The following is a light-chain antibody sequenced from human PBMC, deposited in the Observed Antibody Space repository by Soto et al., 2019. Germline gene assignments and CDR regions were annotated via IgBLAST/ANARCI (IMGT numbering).Light chain of an antibody. Sequence: QSVLTQPPSVSAAPGQKVTISCSGTTSNIGNNYVSWYQQLPGTAPKLLIYDHNKRPSGIPDRFSGSKSGTSATLGITGLQTGDEADYYCGTWDSSLSATVFGGGTKLTVL. CDR2: DHN. J-gene: IGLJ3*02. CDR3: GTWDSSLSATV. V-gene: IGLV1-51*01. CDR1: TSNIGNNY.